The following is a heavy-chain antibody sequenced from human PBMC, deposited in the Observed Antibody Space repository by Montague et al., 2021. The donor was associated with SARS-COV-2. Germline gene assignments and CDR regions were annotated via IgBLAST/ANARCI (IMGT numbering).Heavy chain of an antibody. Sequence: SETLSLTCTVPGGSISSSSYYWGWIRQPPGKGLEWIGSIYYSGSTYYNPSLRSRVTISVDTSKNQISLKLSSVTAADTAVYYCASPNSGRWYYFDYWGQGTLVTASS. D-gene: IGHD4-23*01. CDR2: IYYSGST. J-gene: IGHJ4*02. CDR1: GGSISSSSYY. V-gene: IGHV4-39*01. CDR3: ASPNSGRWYYFDY.